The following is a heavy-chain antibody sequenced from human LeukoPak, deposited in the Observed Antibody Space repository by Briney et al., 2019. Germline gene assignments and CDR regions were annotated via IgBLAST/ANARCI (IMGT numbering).Heavy chain of an antibody. D-gene: IGHD2-21*01. Sequence: PGGSLRLSCAASGFTFSSYAMHWVRQAPGKGLEWVSYINTGSSSIYYADSLKGRFTISRDDAKNSVYLQLNSLRAEDTALYYCARETSHCGGDCYDYWGQGTLVTVSS. CDR3: ARETSHCGGDCYDY. CDR2: INTGSSSI. CDR1: GFTFSSYA. J-gene: IGHJ4*02. V-gene: IGHV3-48*04.